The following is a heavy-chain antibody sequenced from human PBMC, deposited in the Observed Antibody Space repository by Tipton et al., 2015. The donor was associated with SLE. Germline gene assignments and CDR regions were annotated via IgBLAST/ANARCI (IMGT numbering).Heavy chain of an antibody. CDR1: GGSISSYY. V-gene: IGHV4-59*01. Sequence: LRLSCTVSGGSISSYYWSWIRQPPGKGLEWIGNIYYSGSTNHNPSLKSRVTISLDTSKNQFSLKLSSVTAADTAVYYCARDSKMCVWYYGMDVWGQGTTVTVSS. J-gene: IGHJ6*02. CDR2: IYYSGST. CDR3: ARDSKMCVWYYGMDV. D-gene: IGHD6-19*01.